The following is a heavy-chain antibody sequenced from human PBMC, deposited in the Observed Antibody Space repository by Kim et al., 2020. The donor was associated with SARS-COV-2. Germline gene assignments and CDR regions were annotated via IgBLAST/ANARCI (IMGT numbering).Heavy chain of an antibody. D-gene: IGHD2-21*02. V-gene: IGHV1-3*01. CDR1: GYTFTTYG. CDR2: INPGNGDT. J-gene: IGHJ4*02. CDR3: ARKVTANDY. Sequence: ASVKVSCKASGYTFTTYGIHWVRQAPGQRLEWMGWINPGNGDTKYSQNFQGRVTITRDTSATIAYMELSSLRSEDTAVHYCARKVTANDYWGQGTLVTVS.